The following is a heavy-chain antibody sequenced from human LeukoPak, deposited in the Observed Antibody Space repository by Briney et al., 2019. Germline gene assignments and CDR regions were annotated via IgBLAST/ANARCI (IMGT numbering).Heavy chain of an antibody. V-gene: IGHV4-61*02. J-gene: IGHJ5*02. Sequence: PSETLSLTCTVSGGSISSGSYYWSWIRQPAGKGLEWIGRIYTSGSTNYNPSLKSRVTISVDTSKNQFSLKLSSVTAADTAVYYCARAPRVENWFDPWGQGTLVTVSS. CDR1: GGSISSGSYY. D-gene: IGHD2-15*01. CDR3: ARAPRVENWFDP. CDR2: IYTSGST.